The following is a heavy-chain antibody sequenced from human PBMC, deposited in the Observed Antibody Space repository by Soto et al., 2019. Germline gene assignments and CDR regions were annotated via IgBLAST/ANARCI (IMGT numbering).Heavy chain of an antibody. CDR3: ARHNGPGFYF. Sequence: SLTCTVSGGSISSYYWSWIRQPPGKGLEWIGYIYYSGSTNYNPSLKSRVTISVETSKNQFSLKLSSVTTADTAVYYCARHNGPGFYFWGQGTLVTVSS. CDR1: GGSISSYY. V-gene: IGHV4-59*08. CDR2: IYYSGST. J-gene: IGHJ4*02.